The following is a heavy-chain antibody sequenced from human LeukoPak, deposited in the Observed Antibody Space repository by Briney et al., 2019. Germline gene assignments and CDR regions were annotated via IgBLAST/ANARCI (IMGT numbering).Heavy chain of an antibody. CDR2: ISGSGGRT. Sequence: GWSLRLSCAASGFTFSSYAMSWVRQAPGKGLEWVSTISGSGGRTYYADSVKGRFTISRDNSKNTLYLQMNGLRAEDTAVYYCASPEYSDYWGQGTLVTVSS. CDR1: GFTFSSYA. J-gene: IGHJ4*02. V-gene: IGHV3-23*01. CDR3: ASPEYSDY.